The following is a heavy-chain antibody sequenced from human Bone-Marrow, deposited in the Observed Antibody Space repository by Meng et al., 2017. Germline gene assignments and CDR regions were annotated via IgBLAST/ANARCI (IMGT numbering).Heavy chain of an antibody. J-gene: IGHJ6*02. CDR2: IKQDGSEK. D-gene: IGHD3-10*01. CDR3: AKARVAGYYYYYGMDV. CDR1: GFTFSSYW. Sequence: GESLKISCAASGFTFSSYWMSWVRQAPGKGLEWVANIKQDGSEKYYVDSVKGRFTISRDNAKNSLYLQMNSLRAEDTALYYCAKARVAGYYYYYGMDVWGQGTTVTVSS. V-gene: IGHV3-7*03.